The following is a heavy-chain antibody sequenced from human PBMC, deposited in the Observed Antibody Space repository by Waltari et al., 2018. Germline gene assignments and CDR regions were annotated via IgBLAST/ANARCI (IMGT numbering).Heavy chain of an antibody. Sequence: QVQLQQWGAGLLKPSETLSLTCAVYGGSFSGYSWSWIRQPPGTGLEWIGEINHSGSTNYNPSLKSRVTISVDTSKNQFSLKLSSVTAADTAVYYCARGGYCTNGVCYTGYFDLWGRGTLVTVSS. CDR1: GGSFSGYS. V-gene: IGHV4-34*01. CDR3: ARGGYCTNGVCYTGYFDL. D-gene: IGHD2-8*01. J-gene: IGHJ2*01. CDR2: INHSGST.